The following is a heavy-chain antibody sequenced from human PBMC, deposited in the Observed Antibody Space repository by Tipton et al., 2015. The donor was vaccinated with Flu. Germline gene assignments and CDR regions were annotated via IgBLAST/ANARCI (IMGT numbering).Heavy chain of an antibody. D-gene: IGHD6-13*01. V-gene: IGHV4-4*07. CDR1: GGSISSYY. CDR2: IYTSGST. Sequence: TLSLTCTVSGGSISSYYWSWIRQPAGKGLEWIGRIYTSGSTNCNPSLKSRVTMSVDTSKNQFSLKLSSVTAADTAVYYCARSARIAAGYWYFDLWGRGTLVTVSS. J-gene: IGHJ2*01. CDR3: ARSARIAAGYWYFDL.